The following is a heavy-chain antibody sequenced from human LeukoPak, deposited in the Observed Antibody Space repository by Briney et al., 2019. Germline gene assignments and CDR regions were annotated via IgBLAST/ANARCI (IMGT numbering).Heavy chain of an antibody. J-gene: IGHJ4*02. V-gene: IGHV4-61*05. D-gene: IGHD3-10*01. Sequence: PSETLSLTCTVSGGSISSSSYYWSWIRQPPGKGLEWIGYIYYSGSTNYNPSLKSRVTISVDTSKNQFSLKLSSVTTADTAVYYCARPTGEVGYWGQGTLVTVSS. CDR3: ARPTGEVGY. CDR2: IYYSGST. CDR1: GGSISSSSYY.